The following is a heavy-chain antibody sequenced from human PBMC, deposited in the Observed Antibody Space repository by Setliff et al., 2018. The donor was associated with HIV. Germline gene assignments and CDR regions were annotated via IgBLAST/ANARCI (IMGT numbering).Heavy chain of an antibody. Sequence: ASVKVSCKTSGYTFTNYGLSWVRQAPGQGLEWMGGFDPDDGETIYAQKFQGRVTMTEDTSTDTAYMELSSLRSEDTAVYYCATGIDASDIWGQGTMVTVSS. CDR2: FDPDDGET. J-gene: IGHJ3*02. V-gene: IGHV1-24*01. CDR3: ATGIDASDI. CDR1: GYTFTNYG.